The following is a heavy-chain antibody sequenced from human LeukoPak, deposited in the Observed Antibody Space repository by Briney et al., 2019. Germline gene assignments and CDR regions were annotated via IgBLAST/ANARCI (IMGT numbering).Heavy chain of an antibody. CDR3: ARHPFATPFDY. CDR2: MYETGHT. D-gene: IGHD2-15*01. J-gene: IGHJ4*02. CDR1: GGSITGYY. Sequence: SETLSLTCSVSGGSITGYYWSWIRQPPGQGLEWIGYMYETGHTMYNSSLKSRATMSLDTSKNHFSLRLTFVTAAVTAVYYCARHPFATPFDYWGPGTLVTVSS. V-gene: IGHV4-59*08.